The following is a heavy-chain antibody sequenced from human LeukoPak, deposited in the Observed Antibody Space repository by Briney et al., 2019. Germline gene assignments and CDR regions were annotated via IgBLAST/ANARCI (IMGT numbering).Heavy chain of an antibody. CDR3: ARAPTVTFFDY. V-gene: IGHV4-34*01. CDR1: GGSFSGYY. D-gene: IGHD4-17*01. CDR2: INHSEST. Sequence: SETLSLTCAVYGGSFSGYYWSWIRQPPGKGLEWIGEINHSESTNYNPSLKSRVNISVDTSKNQFSLKLSSVTAADTAVYYCARAPTVTFFDYWGQGTLVTVSS. J-gene: IGHJ4*02.